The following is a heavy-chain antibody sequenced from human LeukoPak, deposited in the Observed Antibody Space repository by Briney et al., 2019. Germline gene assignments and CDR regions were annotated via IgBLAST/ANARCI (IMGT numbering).Heavy chain of an antibody. D-gene: IGHD1-7*01. Sequence: GGSLRLSCAASGFTFSDYYMSWIRQAPGKGLEWVSYTSSSGSTIYYADSVKGRFTISRDNAKNSLYLQMNSLRAEDTAVYYCAKDRVFGITGTTDYWGQGTLVTVSS. V-gene: IGHV3-11*04. CDR1: GFTFSDYY. J-gene: IGHJ4*02. CDR3: AKDRVFGITGTTDY. CDR2: TSSSGSTI.